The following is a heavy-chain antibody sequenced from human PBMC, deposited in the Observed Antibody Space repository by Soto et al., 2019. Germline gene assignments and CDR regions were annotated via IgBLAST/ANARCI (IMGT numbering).Heavy chain of an antibody. CDR2: INPSGGST. CDR3: ARDPENDRVPAADPGQLWPNYYYYYGMDV. D-gene: IGHD2-2*01. J-gene: IGHJ6*02. CDR1: GYTFTSYY. Sequence: ASVKVSCKASGYTFTSYYMHWVRQAPGQGLEWMGIINPSGGSTSYAQKFQGRVTMTRDTSTSTVYMELSSLRSEDTAVYYCARDPENDRVPAADPGQLWPNYYYYYGMDVWGQGTTVTVSS. V-gene: IGHV1-46*01.